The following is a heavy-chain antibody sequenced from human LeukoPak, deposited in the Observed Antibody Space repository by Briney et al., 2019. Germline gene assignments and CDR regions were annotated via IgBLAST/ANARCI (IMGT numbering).Heavy chain of an antibody. J-gene: IGHJ6*03. CDR3: ARRAYSSSWYSQDYYYYMDV. CDR1: GGSISSYY. Sequence: SETPSLTCTVSGGSISSYYWSWIRQPPGKGLEWIGYIYTSGSTNYDPSLKSRVTISVDTSKNQFSLKLSSVTAADTAVYYCARRAYSSSWYSQDYYYYMDVWGKGTTVTVSS. CDR2: IYTSGST. V-gene: IGHV4-4*09. D-gene: IGHD6-13*01.